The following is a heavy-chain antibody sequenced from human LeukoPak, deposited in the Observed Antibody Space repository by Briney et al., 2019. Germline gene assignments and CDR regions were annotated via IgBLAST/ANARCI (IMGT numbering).Heavy chain of an antibody. V-gene: IGHV4-59*01. J-gene: IGHJ4*02. CDR2: IYYSGST. CDR1: GGSINNYY. CDR3: ARSGSYSGICDY. D-gene: IGHD1-26*01. Sequence: PSETLSLTCIVSGGSINNYYWSWIRQPPGKGREWIGYIYYSGSTNYNPSLKSRVTISVDTSKNQFSLNLTSVTPADTAVYYCARSGSYSGICDYWGQGTLVTVSS.